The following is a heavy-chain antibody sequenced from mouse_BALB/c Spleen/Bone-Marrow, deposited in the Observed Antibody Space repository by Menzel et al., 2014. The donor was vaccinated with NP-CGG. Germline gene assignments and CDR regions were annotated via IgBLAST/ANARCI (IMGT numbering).Heavy chain of an antibody. D-gene: IGHD1-2*01. CDR1: GYTFSSYW. CDR3: ARRGHGFAWFAY. V-gene: IGHV1-9*01. CDR2: ILPGSGST. J-gene: IGHJ3*01. Sequence: VQLQQSGTELMKPGASVKISCKATGYTFSSYWIEWVNQRPGHGLEWIGEILPGSGSTNYNEKFKGKATFTADTSSNTAYMRLSSLTSEDSAVCYCARRGHGFAWFAYWGQGTLVTVSA.